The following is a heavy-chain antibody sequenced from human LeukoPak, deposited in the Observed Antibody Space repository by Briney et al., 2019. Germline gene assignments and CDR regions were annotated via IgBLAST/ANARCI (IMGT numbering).Heavy chain of an antibody. CDR2: ISSSGSTI. CDR3: ARQIGACSSTSCSKYFQH. Sequence: GGSLRLSCAASGFTFSDYYMSWIRQAPGKGLEWVSYISSSGSTIYYADSVKGRFTISRDNAKNSLYLQMNSLRAEDAAVYYCARQIGACSSTSCSKYFQHWGQGTLVTVSS. V-gene: IGHV3-11*04. D-gene: IGHD2-2*01. J-gene: IGHJ1*01. CDR1: GFTFSDYY.